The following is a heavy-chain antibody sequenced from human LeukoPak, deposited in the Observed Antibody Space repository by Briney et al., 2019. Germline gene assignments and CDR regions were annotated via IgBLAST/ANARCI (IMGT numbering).Heavy chain of an antibody. CDR2: INHSGST. V-gene: IGHV4-34*01. Sequence: SETLSLTCAVYGGSFSGYYWSWIRQPPGKGLEWIGEINHSGSTNYNPSLKSRVTISVDTSKNQFSLKLSSVTAADTAVYYCARGGTAMGQQGYYYYMDVWGKGTTVTVSS. CDR1: GGSFSGYY. J-gene: IGHJ6*03. D-gene: IGHD5-18*01. CDR3: ARGGTAMGQQGYYYYMDV.